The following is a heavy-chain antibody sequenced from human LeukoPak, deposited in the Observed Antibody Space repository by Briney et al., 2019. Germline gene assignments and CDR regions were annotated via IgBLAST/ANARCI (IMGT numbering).Heavy chain of an antibody. CDR3: VRDPVGNYGSGTYHPS. V-gene: IGHV3-7*01. CDR1: GFTFSNYW. J-gene: IGHJ4*02. Sequence: GGSLRLSCAASGFTFSNYWMSWVRKAPGKGLEWVANIKQDGSEKSYVDSVKGRFTISRDNAKNSVYLQMNSLRAEDTAVYYCVRDPVGNYGSGTYHPSWGQGTLVTVSS. D-gene: IGHD3-10*01. CDR2: IKQDGSEK.